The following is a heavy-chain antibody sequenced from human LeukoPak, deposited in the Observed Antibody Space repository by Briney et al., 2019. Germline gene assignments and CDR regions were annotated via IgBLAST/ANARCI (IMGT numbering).Heavy chain of an antibody. V-gene: IGHV1-2*02. CDR1: GYTFSDFY. J-gene: IGHJ4*02. Sequence: GASVKVSCKASGYTFSDFYVHWVRQAPGQGLEWLGWINPYTGDTNFAQNFQGRVIMTRDTSISTAYMEVSRLRSDDTAVYYCARDRRRAYFDYWGQGTLVTVSS. CDR2: INPYTGDT. CDR3: ARDRRRAYFDY.